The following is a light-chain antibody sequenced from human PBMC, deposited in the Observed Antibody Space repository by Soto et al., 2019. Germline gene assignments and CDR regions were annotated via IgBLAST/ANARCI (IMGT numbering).Light chain of an antibody. CDR3: QQYGTSPPGT. J-gene: IGKJ1*01. CDR2: GAS. CDR1: QSVSSSY. V-gene: IGKV3-20*01. Sequence: IVLTQSPGALSLSPGERATLSCRASQSVSSSYLAWYQQKPGQTPRLLIYGASSRATGIPDRLSGSGSGTDFTLTISRLEPEDFAVYYCQQYGTSPPGTFGQGTKVDIK.